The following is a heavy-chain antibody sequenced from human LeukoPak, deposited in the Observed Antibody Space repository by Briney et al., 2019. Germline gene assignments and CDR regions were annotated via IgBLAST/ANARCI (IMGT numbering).Heavy chain of an antibody. Sequence: GGSLRLSCAASGFTVSTYWMSWVRQSPGKGLEWVANIKQDGSEKYYVDSVKGRFTISRDNAKNSLYLQMNSLRAEDTAMYYCARDSAGNDYWGQGTLVTVSS. CDR1: GFTVSTYW. CDR3: ARDSAGNDY. CDR2: IKQDGSEK. D-gene: IGHD6-13*01. V-gene: IGHV3-7*01. J-gene: IGHJ4*02.